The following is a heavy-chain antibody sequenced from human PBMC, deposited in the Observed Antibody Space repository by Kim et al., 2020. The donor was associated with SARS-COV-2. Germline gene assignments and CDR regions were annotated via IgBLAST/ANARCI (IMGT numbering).Heavy chain of an antibody. Sequence: SETLSLTCTVSGDSISGYTYYWHWIRQPAGKGLEWIGRISATGSTNYNPSLKSRVTISVDTSKNQFSLKLTSVTAADTAVYYCAREGRWSTSLDYWGQGTLVTVSS. D-gene: IGHD1-1*01. CDR3: AREGRWSTSLDY. CDR2: ISATGST. CDR1: GDSISGYTYY. V-gene: IGHV4-61*02. J-gene: IGHJ4*02.